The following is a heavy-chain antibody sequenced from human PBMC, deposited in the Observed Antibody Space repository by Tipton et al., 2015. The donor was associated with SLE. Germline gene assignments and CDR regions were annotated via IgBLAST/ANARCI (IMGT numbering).Heavy chain of an antibody. V-gene: IGHV4-4*02. D-gene: IGHD2-2*01. CDR1: GGSISSSIW. CDR2: IFHSGST. Sequence: GLVKPSGTLSLTCTVSGGSISSSIWWTWVRQPPGKGLEWIGEIFHSGSTNYNPSLRGRVTMSLDKSKNQFSLKLSSVTAADTAVYYCARGCSSSTCEPFYFFGMDVWGQGTTVTVSS. CDR3: ARGCSSSTCEPFYFFGMDV. J-gene: IGHJ6*02.